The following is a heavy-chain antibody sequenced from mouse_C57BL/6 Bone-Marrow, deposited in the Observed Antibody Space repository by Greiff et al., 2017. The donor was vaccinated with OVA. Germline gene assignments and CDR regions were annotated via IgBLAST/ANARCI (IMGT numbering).Heavy chain of an antibody. J-gene: IGHJ2*01. Sequence: VQLQQSGPELVKPGASVKISCKASGYTFTDYYMNWVKQSHGKGLEWIGDINPNNGGTSYNQKFKGKATLTVDQSSSTAYMELRRLTSEDSAVYYCARSGVITTVVATDYFDYWGQGTTLTVSS. CDR2: INPNNGGT. D-gene: IGHD1-1*01. CDR3: ARSGVITTVVATDYFDY. V-gene: IGHV1-26*01. CDR1: GYTFTDYY.